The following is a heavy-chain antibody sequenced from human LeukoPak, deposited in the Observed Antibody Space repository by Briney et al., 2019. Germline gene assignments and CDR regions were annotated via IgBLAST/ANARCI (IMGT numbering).Heavy chain of an antibody. D-gene: IGHD6-13*01. CDR1: GYSFSTSW. Sequence: GESLKIPCKGSGYSFSTSWIAWVRQMPGKGLEWMGIIYTGDSDTRYSSSFQGQFTISADKSISTAYLQWSSLKASDSAIYYCAGAAAGTAIDSWGQGTLVTVSS. V-gene: IGHV5-51*01. CDR2: IYTGDSDT. J-gene: IGHJ4*02. CDR3: AGAAAGTAIDS.